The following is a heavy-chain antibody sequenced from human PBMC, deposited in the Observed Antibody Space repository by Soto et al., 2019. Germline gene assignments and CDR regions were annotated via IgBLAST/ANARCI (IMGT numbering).Heavy chain of an antibody. D-gene: IGHD2-2*01. V-gene: IGHV3-64D*06. CDR2: ISSNGGST. CDR1: GFTFSSYA. J-gene: IGHJ6*02. Sequence: PGGSLRLSCSASGFTFSSYAMHWVRQAPGKGLEYVSAISSNGGSTYYADSVKGRFTISRDNSKNTLYLQMSSLRAEDTAVYYCVKDLIVVVPAATIVRDYYYYGMDVWGQGTTVTVSS. CDR3: VKDLIVVVPAATIVRDYYYYGMDV.